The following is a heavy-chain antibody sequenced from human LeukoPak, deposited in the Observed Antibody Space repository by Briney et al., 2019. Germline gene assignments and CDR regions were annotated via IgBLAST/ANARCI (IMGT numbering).Heavy chain of an antibody. D-gene: IGHD3-10*01. J-gene: IGHJ4*02. Sequence: GGSLRLSCAASGFTVSSNYMSWVRQAPGKGLEWVSVICSGGSTYYADSVKGRFTISRDNSKNTLYLQMNSLRAEDTAVYYCARSTLWFGADYWGQGTLVTVSS. CDR2: ICSGGST. CDR1: GFTVSSNY. CDR3: ARSTLWFGADY. V-gene: IGHV3-53*01.